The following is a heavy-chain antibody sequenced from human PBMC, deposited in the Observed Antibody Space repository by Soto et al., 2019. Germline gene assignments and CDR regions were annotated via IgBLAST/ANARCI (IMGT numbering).Heavy chain of an antibody. J-gene: IGHJ4*02. CDR3: ARHGGYCSSTSCPPFDY. CDR2: IYYSGST. D-gene: IGHD2-2*01. V-gene: IGHV4-39*01. Sequence: SETRSLTWTVSGGSISSSIYYWGWIRQPPGKGLEWIGSIYYSGSTYYNPSLKSRVTISVDTSKNQFSLKLSSVTAADTAVYYCARHGGYCSSTSCPPFDYWGQGTLVTVSS. CDR1: GGSISSSIYY.